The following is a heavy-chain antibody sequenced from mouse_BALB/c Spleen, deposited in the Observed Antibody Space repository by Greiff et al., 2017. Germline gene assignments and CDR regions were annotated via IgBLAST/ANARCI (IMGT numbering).Heavy chain of an antibody. D-gene: IGHD2-4*01. Sequence: DVKLVESGGGLVQPGGSLKLSCAASGFTFSSYGMSWVRQTPDKRLELVATINSNGGSTYYPDSVKGRFTISRDNAKNTLYLQMTSLRSEDTAMYYCARSYYDYEDAMDYWGQGTSVTVSS. CDR3: ARSYYDYEDAMDY. CDR1: GFTFSSYG. J-gene: IGHJ4*01. V-gene: IGHV5-6-3*01. CDR2: INSNGGST.